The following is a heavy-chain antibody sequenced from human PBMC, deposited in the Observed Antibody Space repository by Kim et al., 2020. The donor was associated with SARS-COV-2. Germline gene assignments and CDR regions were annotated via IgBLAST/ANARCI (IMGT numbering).Heavy chain of an antibody. D-gene: IGHD5-18*01. CDR3: ASRLRGYSYGVDY. J-gene: IGHJ4*02. CDR2: IYYSGST. Sequence: SETLSLTCTVSGGSISSSSYYWGWIRQPPGKGLEWIGSIYYSGSTYYNPSLKSRVTISVDTSKNQFSLKLSSVTAADTAVYYCASRLRGYSYGVDYWGQGTLVTVSS. CDR1: GGSISSSSYY. V-gene: IGHV4-39*07.